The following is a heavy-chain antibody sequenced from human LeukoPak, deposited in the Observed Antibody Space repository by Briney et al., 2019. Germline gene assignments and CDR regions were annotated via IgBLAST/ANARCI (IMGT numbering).Heavy chain of an antibody. V-gene: IGHV3-30*18. CDR3: AKWGPNCSGGSCSIPSDGMDV. J-gene: IGHJ6*02. CDR1: GFTFSSYG. Sequence: QPGGSLRLSCAASGFTFSSYGMHWVRQAPGKGLEWVAVISYDGSNKYYADSVKGRFTISRDNSKNTLYLQMNSLRAEDTAVYYCAKWGPNCSGGSCSIPSDGMDVWGQGTTVTVSS. CDR2: ISYDGSNK. D-gene: IGHD2-15*01.